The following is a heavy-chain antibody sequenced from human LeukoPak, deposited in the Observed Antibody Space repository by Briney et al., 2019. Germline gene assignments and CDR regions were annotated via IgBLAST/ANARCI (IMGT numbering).Heavy chain of an antibody. CDR1: GFTFSSYG. CDR2: IKRDGSEK. Sequence: GRSLRLSCAASGFTFSSYGMHWVRQAPGKGLQWVANIKRDGSEKYYVDSVKGRFTISRDNVKNLLYLQMNSLRAEDTAVYYCVKTAYGDYGYFDYWGQGTLVTVSS. CDR3: VKTAYGDYGYFDY. J-gene: IGHJ4*02. V-gene: IGHV3-7*03. D-gene: IGHD4-17*01.